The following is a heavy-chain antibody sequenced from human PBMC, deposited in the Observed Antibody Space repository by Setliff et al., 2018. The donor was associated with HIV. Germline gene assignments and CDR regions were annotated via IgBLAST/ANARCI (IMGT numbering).Heavy chain of an antibody. J-gene: IGHJ4*02. Sequence: GGSLRLSCAASGFTFGDYGMNWVRQAPGKGLEWVSSLSSNENYIYYADSVKGRFTISRDNAKNSLYLQMNSLRAEDSAVYFCAREGAVPGSYYFDYWGQGTLVTVSS. D-gene: IGHD6-19*01. CDR1: GFTFGDYG. CDR2: LSSNENYI. CDR3: AREGAVPGSYYFDY. V-gene: IGHV3-21*06.